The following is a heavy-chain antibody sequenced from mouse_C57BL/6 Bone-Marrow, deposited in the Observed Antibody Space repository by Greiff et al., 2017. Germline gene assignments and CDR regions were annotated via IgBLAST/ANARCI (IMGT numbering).Heavy chain of an antibody. CDR2: IDPSDSYT. J-gene: IGHJ2*01. Sequence: QVQLQQPGAELVMPGASVKLSCKASGYTFTSYWMHWVKQRPGQGLEWIGEIDPSDSYTNYNQKFKGNSTLTVDKSSSTAYMQLSSLTSEDSAVYYCRVDSDWYDYWGQGTTLTVSS. D-gene: IGHD2-12*01. CDR3: RVDSDWYDY. CDR1: GYTFTSYW. V-gene: IGHV1-69*01.